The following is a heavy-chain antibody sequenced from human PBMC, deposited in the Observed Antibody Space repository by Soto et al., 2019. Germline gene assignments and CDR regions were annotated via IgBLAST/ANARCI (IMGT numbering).Heavy chain of an antibody. CDR3: TRGPLGDPIWGSYWFDP. J-gene: IGHJ5*02. CDR2: IRYKANGGTT. Sequence: EVQLVESGGDLVQPGRSLRLSCTASGFTFGDYGLSWFRQAPGKGLEWVGFIRYKANGGTTEYAASVKGRFIISRDDSRSIAYLQMNSLKTEDTAVYYCTRGPLGDPIWGSYWFDPWGQGILVTVSS. D-gene: IGHD3-16*01. V-gene: IGHV3-49*03. CDR1: GFTFGDYG.